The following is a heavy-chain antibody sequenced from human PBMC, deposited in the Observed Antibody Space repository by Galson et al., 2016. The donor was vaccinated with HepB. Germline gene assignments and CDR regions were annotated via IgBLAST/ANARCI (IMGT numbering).Heavy chain of an antibody. V-gene: IGHV3-23*01. D-gene: IGHD3-16*01. J-gene: IGHJ4*02. CDR2: ISGSGGST. CDR3: AKHRDGGGFRVWVWAFGEFDY. Sequence: SLRLSCAGSGFTFSTYAMNWVRQAPGKGLEWVSAISGSGGSTYYADSVQGRFTISRDNSKNTLYLQMNSLRAEDTAVYYCAKHRDGGGFRVWVWAFGEFDYWGQGTLVTVSS. CDR1: GFTFSTYA.